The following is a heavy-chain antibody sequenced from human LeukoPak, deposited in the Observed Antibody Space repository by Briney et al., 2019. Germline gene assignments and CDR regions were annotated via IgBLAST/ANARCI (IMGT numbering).Heavy chain of an antibody. V-gene: IGHV3-9*01. J-gene: IGHJ6*02. CDR3: AKLYSVYGDYVGMDV. CDR1: GFTFDDYA. Sequence: GGSVRLSCAASGFTFDDYAMHWVRQAPGKGLEWVSGISWNSGSIGYADSVKGRFTISRDNAKNSLYLQMNSLRAEDTALYYCAKLYSVYGDYVGMDVWGQGTTVTVSS. CDR2: ISWNSGSI. D-gene: IGHD4-17*01.